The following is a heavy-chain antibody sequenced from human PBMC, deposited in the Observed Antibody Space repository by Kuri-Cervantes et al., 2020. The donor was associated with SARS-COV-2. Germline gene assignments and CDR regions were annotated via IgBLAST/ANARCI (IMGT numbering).Heavy chain of an antibody. CDR3: ARDIAPGYSSGWVYYYYGMDV. CDR2: IGSGGSFI. J-gene: IGHJ6*02. CDR1: QFTFSSYS. V-gene: IGHV3-21*01. D-gene: IGHD6-19*01. Sequence: LSLTCAASQFTFSSYSMNWVRQAPGKGLEWVASIGSGGSFINYADSVKGRFTISRDNAKNSLLLQMNSLRVEDTAVYYCARDIAPGYSSGWVYYYYGMDVWGQGTTVTVSS.